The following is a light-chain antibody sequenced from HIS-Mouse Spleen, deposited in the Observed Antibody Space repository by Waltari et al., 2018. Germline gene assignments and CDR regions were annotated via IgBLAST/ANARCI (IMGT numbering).Light chain of an antibody. J-gene: IGKJ2*01. CDR2: GAS. Sequence: EIVLTQSPGTLSFSPGARATLSCRASQSVSSIYLAWYQQKPGQAPRLLIYGASSRATGIPDRFSGSGSGTDFTLTISRLEPEDFAVYYCQQYGSSPPYTCGQGTKLEIK. V-gene: IGKV3-20*01. CDR1: QSVSSIY. CDR3: QQYGSSPPYT.